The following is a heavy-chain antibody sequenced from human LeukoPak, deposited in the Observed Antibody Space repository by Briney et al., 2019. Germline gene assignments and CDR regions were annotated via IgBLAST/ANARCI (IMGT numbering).Heavy chain of an antibody. Sequence: GGSLRLSCAASGFTFSSYAMSWVRQAPGKGLEWVSTISDAGVTHQADSAKGRFTISRDKSKNTVFLQMNSLRAEDTAIYYCAKDLGSGYDGTVIDYWGQGTLVTVSS. J-gene: IGHJ4*02. D-gene: IGHD3-10*01. V-gene: IGHV3-23*01. CDR2: ISDAGVT. CDR1: GFTFSSYA. CDR3: AKDLGSGYDGTVIDY.